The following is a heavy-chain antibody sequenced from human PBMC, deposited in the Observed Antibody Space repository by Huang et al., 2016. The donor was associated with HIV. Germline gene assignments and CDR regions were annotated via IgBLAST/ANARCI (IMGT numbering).Heavy chain of an antibody. CDR2: ISYDGSNQ. D-gene: IGHD3-10*01. V-gene: IGHV3-30*04. J-gene: IGHJ4*02. CDR3: ARGSAGVLWFGEM. CDR1: GFTFSSYA. Sequence: QERLVESGGGVVQPGRSLRLSFAASGFTFSSYAMHWVRQAPGKGLEGVAVISYDGSNQHYVDSVKGRFTISRDNSKKMLYLQMNSLRMGDTAVYYCARGSAGVLWFGEMWGQGTLVTVSS.